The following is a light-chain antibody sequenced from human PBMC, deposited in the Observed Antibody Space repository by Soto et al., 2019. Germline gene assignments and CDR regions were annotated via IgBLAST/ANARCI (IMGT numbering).Light chain of an antibody. J-gene: IGKJ4*01. CDR2: ASS. CDR3: QRYNNWPLT. V-gene: IGKV1-39*01. Sequence: DIQMTQSPSSLSASVGDRVTITCRTSQSISIYLNWYQQIPGKAPKLLIYASSNLHTGVPSRFSGSRSGTEFTLTINSLQSEDFAVYYCQRYNNWPLTFGGGTKVDIK. CDR1: QSISIY.